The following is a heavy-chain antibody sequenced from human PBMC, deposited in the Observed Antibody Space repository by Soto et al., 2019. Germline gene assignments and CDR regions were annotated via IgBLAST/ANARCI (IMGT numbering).Heavy chain of an antibody. V-gene: IGHV1-69*12. D-gene: IGHD3-10*01. CDR3: ARGWVTMVRGVIPYYYCGMDV. CDR1: GGTFSSYA. Sequence: QVQLVQSGAEVKKPGSSVKVSCKASGGTFSSYAISWVRQAPGQGLEWMGGIIPIFGTANYAQKFQGRVTITADESTSTAYMGLSSLRSEDTAVYYCARGWVTMVRGVIPYYYCGMDVWGQGTTVTVSS. CDR2: IIPIFGTA. J-gene: IGHJ6*02.